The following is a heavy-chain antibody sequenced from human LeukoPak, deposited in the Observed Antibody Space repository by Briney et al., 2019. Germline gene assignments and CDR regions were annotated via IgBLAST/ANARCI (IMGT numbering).Heavy chain of an antibody. J-gene: IGHJ6*02. Sequence: GGSLRLSCAASGFIFSSEAMSWVRQAPGKGLEWVSAISVSGGSTYYADSVKGRFTISRDNSKNTLYLQMNSLRAEDTAVYYCAKDPSRPAYYYYGMDVWGQGTTVTVSS. V-gene: IGHV3-23*01. CDR1: GFIFSSEA. CDR2: ISVSGGST. CDR3: AKDPSRPAYYYYGMDV.